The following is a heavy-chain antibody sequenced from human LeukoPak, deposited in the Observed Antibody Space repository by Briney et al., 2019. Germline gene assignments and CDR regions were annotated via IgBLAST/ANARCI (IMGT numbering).Heavy chain of an antibody. CDR2: ISWNSGSI. V-gene: IGHV3-9*01. CDR3: AKDMGWSYGMDV. CDR1: GLTFDDYA. D-gene: IGHD6-19*01. J-gene: IGHJ6*02. Sequence: GGSLRLSCAASGLTFDDYAMHWVRQAPGKGLEWVSGISWNSGSIGYADSVKGRFTISRDNAKNSLYLQMNSLRAEDTALYYCAKDMGWSYGMDVWGQGTTVTVSS.